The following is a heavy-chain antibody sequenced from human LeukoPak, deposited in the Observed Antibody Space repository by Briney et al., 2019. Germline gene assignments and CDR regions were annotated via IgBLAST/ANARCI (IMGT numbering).Heavy chain of an antibody. CDR2: MNPNSGNT. V-gene: IGHV1-8*01. J-gene: IGHJ6*02. CDR3: AGGGVTIFGVDNYYYYGMDV. D-gene: IGHD3-3*01. Sequence: ASVKVSCKASGYTFTSYDINWVRQATGQGLEWMGWMNPNSGNTGYAQKFQGRVTMTRNTSISTAYMELSSLRSEDTAVYYCAGGGVTIFGVDNYYYYGMDVWGQGTTVTVSS. CDR1: GYTFTSYD.